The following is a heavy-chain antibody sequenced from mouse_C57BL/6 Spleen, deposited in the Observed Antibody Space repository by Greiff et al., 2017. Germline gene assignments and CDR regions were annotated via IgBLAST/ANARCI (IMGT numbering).Heavy chain of an antibody. CDR2: IYPSDSET. J-gene: IGHJ3*01. V-gene: IGHV1-61*01. D-gene: IGHD3-2*02. CDR1: GYTFTSYW. Sequence: VQLQQPGAELVRPGSSVKLSCKASGYTFTSYWMDWVKQRPGQGLEWIGNIYPSDSETHYNQKFKDKATLTVDKSSSTAYMQLSSLTSEDSAVYCCARDSQAGAYWGQGTLVTVSA. CDR3: ARDSQAGAY.